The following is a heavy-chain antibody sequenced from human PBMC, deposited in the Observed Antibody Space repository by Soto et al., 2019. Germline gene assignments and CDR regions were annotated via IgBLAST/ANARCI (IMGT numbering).Heavy chain of an antibody. J-gene: IGHJ4*02. CDR1: GLIFSTNG. CDR3: ARDRYSSSPGHLEY. D-gene: IGHD6-6*01. Sequence: QVQLVESGGGVVQPGRSLRLSCTASGLIFSTNGMHWVHQAPGKGLEWVAHISDDGGDTYYADSVRGRFTISRDNSKSTLYLQMKSLRVEDTAVYYCARDRYSSSPGHLEYWGQGTLVTVSS. V-gene: IGHV3-30*03. CDR2: ISDDGGDT.